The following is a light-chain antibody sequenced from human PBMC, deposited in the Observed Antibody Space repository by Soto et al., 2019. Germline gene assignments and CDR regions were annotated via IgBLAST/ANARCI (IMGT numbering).Light chain of an antibody. V-gene: IGKV3-11*01. CDR1: QSVSSY. CDR3: QLRSNWPPLFT. J-gene: IGKJ3*01. Sequence: EIVLTQSPATLSLSPGERATLSCRASQSVSSYLAWYEQKPGQAPRLLIYDASNRAPGIPARFSGSGSGTDFTITISCLEPEDFAVYYCQLRSNWPPLFTFGPGTKVDIK. CDR2: DAS.